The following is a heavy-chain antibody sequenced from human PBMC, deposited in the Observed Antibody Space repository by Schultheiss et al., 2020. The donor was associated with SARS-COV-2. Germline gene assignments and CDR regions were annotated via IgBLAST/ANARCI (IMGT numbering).Heavy chain of an antibody. Sequence: SGPTLVKPTQTLTLTCTFSGFSLSTSGVGVGWIRQPPGKALEWLALIYWNDDKRYSPSLKSRLTITKDTSKNQVVLTMTNMDPVDTATYYCAHELLWFGAGTPAYYFDYWGQGTLVTVSS. CDR1: GFSLSTSGVG. J-gene: IGHJ4*02. CDR3: AHELLWFGAGTPAYYFDY. V-gene: IGHV2-5*01. CDR2: IYWNDDK. D-gene: IGHD3-10*01.